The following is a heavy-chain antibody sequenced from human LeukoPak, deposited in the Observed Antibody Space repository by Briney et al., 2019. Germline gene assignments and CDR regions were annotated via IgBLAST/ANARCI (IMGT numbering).Heavy chain of an antibody. CDR1: GYTFTSYG. J-gene: IGHJ4*02. CDR3: AREGGRMDFDH. Sequence: ASVKVSCQASGYTFTSYGISWVRQAPGQGREWMGWISAYNGSTNYAQKLQGRVTMTPDTSTSTAYMELRSLRSDDTAVYYCAREGGRMDFDHWGQGTLVTVSS. D-gene: IGHD2-8*01. V-gene: IGHV1-18*01. CDR2: ISAYNGST.